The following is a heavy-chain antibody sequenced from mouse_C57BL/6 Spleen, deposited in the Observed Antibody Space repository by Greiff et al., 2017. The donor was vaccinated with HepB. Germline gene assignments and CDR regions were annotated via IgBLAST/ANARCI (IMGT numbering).Heavy chain of an antibody. CDR1: GYTFTDYE. CDR2: IDPETGGT. J-gene: IGHJ3*01. CDR3: TNNSNFGTFAY. Sequence: LVESGAELVRPGASVTLSCKASGYTFTDYEMHWVKQTPVHGLEWIGAIDPETGGTAYNQKFKGKAILTADKSSSTAYMELRSLTSEDSAVYYCTNNSNFGTFAYWGQGTLVTVSA. V-gene: IGHV1-15*01. D-gene: IGHD2-5*01.